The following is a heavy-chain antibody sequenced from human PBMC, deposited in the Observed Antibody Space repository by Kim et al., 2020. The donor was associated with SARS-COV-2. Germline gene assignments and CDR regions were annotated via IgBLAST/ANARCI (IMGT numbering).Heavy chain of an antibody. Sequence: SVKVSCKSSGGTFSSYAISWVRQAPGQGLEWMGRIIPILGIANYAQKFQGRVTITADKSTSTAYMELSSLRSEDTAVYYCATRGYDSSGYYLSGDYWGQGTLVTVSS. V-gene: IGHV1-69*04. CDR1: GGTFSSYA. CDR3: ATRGYDSSGYYLSGDY. J-gene: IGHJ4*02. D-gene: IGHD3-22*01. CDR2: IIPILGIA.